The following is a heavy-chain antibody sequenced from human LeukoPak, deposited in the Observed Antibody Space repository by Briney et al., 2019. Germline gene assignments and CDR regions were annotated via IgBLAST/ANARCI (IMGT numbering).Heavy chain of an antibody. CDR3: ARGREYCGGSCYDY. V-gene: IGHV3-11*05. CDR2: ISDSASYT. D-gene: IGHD2-21*01. J-gene: IGHJ4*02. CDR1: GFTFSDCY. Sequence: PGGSLRLSCAVSGFTFSDCYMTWIRQAPGKGLEWVSYISDSASYTNYADSVKGRFTISRDNAKKSLYLQMNSLRAEDTAVYYCARGREYCGGSCYDYWGQGALVTVSS.